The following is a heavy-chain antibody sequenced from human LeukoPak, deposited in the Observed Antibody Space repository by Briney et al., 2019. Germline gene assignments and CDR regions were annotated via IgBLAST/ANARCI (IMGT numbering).Heavy chain of an antibody. V-gene: IGHV3-21*01. D-gene: IGHD3-16*01. CDR2: ISSSSSYI. CDR1: GFTFTNYA. CDR3: ARTVLRSLGEFSLRGWFDP. Sequence: GGSLRLSCAASGFTFTNYAMSWVRQAPGKGLEWVSSISSSSSYIYYADSVKGRFTISRDNAKNSLYLQMNSLRAEDTAVYYCARTVLRSLGEFSLRGWFDPWGQGTLVIVSS. J-gene: IGHJ5*02.